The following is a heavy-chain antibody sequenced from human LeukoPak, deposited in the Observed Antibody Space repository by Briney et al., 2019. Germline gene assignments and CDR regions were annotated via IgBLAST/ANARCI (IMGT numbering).Heavy chain of an antibody. D-gene: IGHD1-26*01. CDR2: ISTYNGNT. CDR3: ASGGSPKSVWFDP. CDR1: GYTFTSYG. V-gene: IGHV1-18*01. J-gene: IGHJ5*02. Sequence: ASVKLSCKSSGYTFTSYGISWVRQAPGPGLEGMGWISTYNGNTNYSQKLQSRVTMTTDTSTSTAYMELRSLRSDDSAVYYCASGGSPKSVWFDPWGQGTLVTVSS.